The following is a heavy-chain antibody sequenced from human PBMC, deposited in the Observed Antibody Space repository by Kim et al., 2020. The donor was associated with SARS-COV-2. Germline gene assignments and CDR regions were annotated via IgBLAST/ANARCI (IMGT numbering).Heavy chain of an antibody. V-gene: IGHV7-4-1*02. D-gene: IGHD6-19*01. Sequence: ASVKVSCKASGYTFTSYAMNWVRQAPGQGLEWMGWINTNTGNPTYAQGFTGRFVFSLDTSVSTAYLQISSLKAEDTAVYYCARERWRIAVAGRKYFDYWGQGTLVTVSS. CDR1: GYTFTSYA. CDR2: INTNTGNP. CDR3: ARERWRIAVAGRKYFDY. J-gene: IGHJ4*02.